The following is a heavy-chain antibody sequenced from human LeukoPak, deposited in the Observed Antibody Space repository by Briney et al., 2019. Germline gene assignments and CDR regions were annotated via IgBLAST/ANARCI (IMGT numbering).Heavy chain of an antibody. CDR1: GFTVSTNY. V-gene: IGHV3-66*01. J-gene: IGHJ4*02. CDR2: IYSGGDT. Sequence: GGSLRLSCAASGFTVSTNYMSWVRQAPGKGLEWVSVIYSGGDTYYADSVKGRFTISRDNSKNTLYLQMNSLRDEDTAVYYCAKDATASPYFHWFDNWGQGTQVIVSS. D-gene: IGHD3-9*01. CDR3: AKDATASPYFHWFDN.